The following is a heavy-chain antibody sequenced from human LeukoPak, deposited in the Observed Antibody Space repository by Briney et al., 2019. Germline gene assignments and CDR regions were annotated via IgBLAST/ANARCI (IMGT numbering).Heavy chain of an antibody. CDR3: ARGAPHIVVVTAKYNWFDP. CDR1: GYTFTSYD. D-gene: IGHD2-21*02. Sequence: ASVKVSCKASGYTFTSYDINWVRQATGQALEWMGWMNPYTGQTAFAQKFQGRVTMTTDTSTSTAYMELRSLRSDDTAVYYCARGAPHIVVVTAKYNWFDPWGQGTLVTVSS. CDR2: MNPYTGQT. J-gene: IGHJ5*02. V-gene: IGHV1-8*02.